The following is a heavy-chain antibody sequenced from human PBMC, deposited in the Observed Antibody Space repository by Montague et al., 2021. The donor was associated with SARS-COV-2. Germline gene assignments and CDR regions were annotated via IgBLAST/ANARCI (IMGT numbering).Heavy chain of an antibody. V-gene: IGHV2-5*05. CDR3: AHRFAGFFDY. CDR1: GFSLATRGMA. D-gene: IGHD3-3*01. J-gene: IGHJ4*02. Sequence: PALVKPTQTLTLTCTFSGFSLATRGMAVGWVRQPPGKALKWLALIYGGDEKRYGPSLQSRLTITRDTSKSQVVLTMTNMDPVDTATYFCAHRFAGFFDYWGQGILVTVSS. CDR2: IYGGDEK.